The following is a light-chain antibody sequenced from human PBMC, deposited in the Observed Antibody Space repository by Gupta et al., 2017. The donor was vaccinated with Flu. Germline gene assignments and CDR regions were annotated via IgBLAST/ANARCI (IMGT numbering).Light chain of an antibody. CDR1: SSDVGGYKY. Sequence: QSALTQPRSVSGSPGQSISISCTGASSDVGGYKYVSWYQQHPGEAPKLMIYDVNHRPTGVPDRFSGSKSGNTASLTISGLQDEDEADYYCCSYAGSHTWVFGGGTRLTVL. J-gene: IGLJ3*02. CDR3: CSYAGSHTWV. V-gene: IGLV2-11*01. CDR2: DVN.